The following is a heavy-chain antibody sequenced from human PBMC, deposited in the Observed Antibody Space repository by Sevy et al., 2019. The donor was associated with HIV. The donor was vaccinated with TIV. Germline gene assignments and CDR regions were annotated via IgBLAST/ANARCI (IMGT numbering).Heavy chain of an antibody. D-gene: IGHD1-26*01. CDR2: IYYSGST. Sequence: SETLSLTCTVSGGSIRSYYWSWIRQPPGKGLQWIGYIYYSGSTNDNPSLKSRVTISVDTSKNQFSLKLSSVTAADTAVYYCARDEGGSLDSWGQGTLVTVSS. J-gene: IGHJ4*02. V-gene: IGHV4-59*01. CDR1: GGSIRSYY. CDR3: ARDEGGSLDS.